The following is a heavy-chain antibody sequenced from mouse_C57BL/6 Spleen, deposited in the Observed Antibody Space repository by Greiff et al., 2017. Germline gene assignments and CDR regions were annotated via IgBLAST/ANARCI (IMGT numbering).Heavy chain of an antibody. D-gene: IGHD1-1*01. CDR3: ARDHYYGSSYDYAMDY. CDR1: GFTFSDYY. CDR2: INYDGSST. Sequence: EVKLVESEGGLVQPGSSMKLSCTASGFTFSDYYMAWVRQVPEKGLEWVANINYDGSSTYYLDSLKSRFIISRDNAKNILYLQMSSLKSEDTATYYRARDHYYGSSYDYAMDYWGQGTSVTVSS. V-gene: IGHV5-16*01. J-gene: IGHJ4*01.